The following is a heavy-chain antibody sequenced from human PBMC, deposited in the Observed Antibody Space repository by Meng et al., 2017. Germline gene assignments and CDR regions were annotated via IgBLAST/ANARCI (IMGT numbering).Heavy chain of an antibody. J-gene: IGHJ4*02. CDR2: ITKDGSKK. Sequence: QVQVVESGGDVVPTGRSSTLSCAAPGFILSNYEMHWVRQAPGKGLEWVACITKDGSKKYYLGSVRGRFTISRDNSKNTLYLEMNSLRSEDTALYYCARDFDYWGQGTLVTVSS. CDR3: ARDFDY. V-gene: IGHV3-30*16. CDR1: GFILSNYE.